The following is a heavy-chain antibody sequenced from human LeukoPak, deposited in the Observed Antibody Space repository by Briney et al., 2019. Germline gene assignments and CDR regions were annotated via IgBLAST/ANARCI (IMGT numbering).Heavy chain of an antibody. CDR2: INLNSGGT. CDR1: RYTFTAYY. V-gene: IGHV1-2*02. Sequence: GSVRDSSMAARYTFTAYYVRWVRQAPGQGLECMGWINLNSGGTKYAQKFKGRVTMTRDTSISTAYMELSGLTSDDTAIYYCARDPEDRCPIDYWGQG. D-gene: IGHD1-14*01. J-gene: IGHJ4*02. CDR3: ARDPEDRCPIDY.